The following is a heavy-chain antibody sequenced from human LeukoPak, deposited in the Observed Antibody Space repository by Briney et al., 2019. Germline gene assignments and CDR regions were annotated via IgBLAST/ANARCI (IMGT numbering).Heavy chain of an antibody. CDR1: GFTFSDYY. CDR3: ASPHIAAARGDAFDI. V-gene: IGHV3-11*04. J-gene: IGHJ3*02. Sequence: GGSLRLSCAASGFTFSDYYMSWIRQAPGKGLEWVSYISSSGSTIYYADSVKGRFTISRDNAKNSLYLQMNNLRAEDTAVYYCASPHIAAARGDAFDIWGQGAMVTVSS. D-gene: IGHD6-13*01. CDR2: ISSSGSTI.